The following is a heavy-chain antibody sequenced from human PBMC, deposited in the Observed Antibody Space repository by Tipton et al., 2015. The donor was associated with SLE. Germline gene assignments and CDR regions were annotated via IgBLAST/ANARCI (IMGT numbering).Heavy chain of an antibody. Sequence: LRLSCAASGFTFSSHGMTWIRQPPGKGLEWVGSIYYSGSTYYNPSLKSRVTISVDTSKNQFSLKLSSVTAADTAVYYCARDSDDTSGYYPYWGQGTLVTVSS. D-gene: IGHD3-22*01. CDR1: GFTFSSHG. J-gene: IGHJ4*02. V-gene: IGHV4-39*07. CDR3: ARDSDDTSGYYPY. CDR2: IYYSGST.